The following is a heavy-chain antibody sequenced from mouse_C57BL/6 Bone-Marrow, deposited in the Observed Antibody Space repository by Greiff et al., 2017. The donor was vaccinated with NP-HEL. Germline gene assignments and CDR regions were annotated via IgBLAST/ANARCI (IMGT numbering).Heavy chain of an antibody. Sequence: EVMLVESGGGLVQPKGSLKLSCAASGFSFNTYAMNWVRQAPGKGLEWVARIRSKSNNYATYYADSVKDRFTISRDDSESMLYLQMNNLKTEDTAMYYCVREGKGYDGAWFAYWGQGTLVTVSA. CDR2: IRSKSNNYAT. CDR1: GFSFNTYA. V-gene: IGHV10-1*01. CDR3: VREGKGYDGAWFAY. D-gene: IGHD2-12*01. J-gene: IGHJ3*01.